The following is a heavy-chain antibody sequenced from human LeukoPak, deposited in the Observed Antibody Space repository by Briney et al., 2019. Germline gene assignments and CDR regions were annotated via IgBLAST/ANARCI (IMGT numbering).Heavy chain of an antibody. D-gene: IGHD1-1*01. CDR3: ARETGSRDDP. Sequence: ASVKVSCKASGYTFGTYGISWVRQAPGQGLEWMGWISTYNGDTNYAQNLQGRVTMTTDTSTSTAYMELRSLRSDDTAVYYCARETGSRDDPWGQGTLVIVSS. CDR1: GYTFGTYG. CDR2: ISTYNGDT. V-gene: IGHV1-18*01. J-gene: IGHJ5*02.